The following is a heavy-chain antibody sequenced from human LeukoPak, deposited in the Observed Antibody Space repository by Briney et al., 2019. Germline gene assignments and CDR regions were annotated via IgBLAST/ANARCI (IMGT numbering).Heavy chain of an antibody. D-gene: IGHD6-6*01. Sequence: PSETLSLTCAVYGGSFSGYYWSWLRQPPGKGLEWIGEINHSGSTNYNPSLKSRVTISVDTSKNQFSLKLSSVTAEHTAVYYCAREGRGYSSSSRLFGGFRHAWFDPWGQGTLVTVSS. J-gene: IGHJ5*02. CDR2: INHSGST. V-gene: IGHV4-34*01. CDR1: GGSFSGYY. CDR3: AREGRGYSSSSRLFGGFRHAWFDP.